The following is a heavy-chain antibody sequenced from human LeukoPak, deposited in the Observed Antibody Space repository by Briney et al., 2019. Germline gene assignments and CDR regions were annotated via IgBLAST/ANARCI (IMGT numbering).Heavy chain of an antibody. CDR1: GFTFSSCS. J-gene: IGHJ4*02. V-gene: IGHV3-21*01. CDR3: ARESLRTDRSLNYFDY. D-gene: IGHD3-16*02. CDR2: ISGSGSYI. Sequence: PGGSLRLSCAASGFTFSSCSMNWVRQAPGKGLEWVSSISGSGSYIYYADSLEGRFTISRDSARTSLYLQMNSLRVEDTAVYFCARESLRTDRSLNYFDYWGQGILVTVSS.